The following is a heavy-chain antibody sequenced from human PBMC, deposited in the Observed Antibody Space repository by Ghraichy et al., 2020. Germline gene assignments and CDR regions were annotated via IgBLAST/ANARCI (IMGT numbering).Heavy chain of an antibody. CDR3: ARDVGFDNSAGGLDV. Sequence: GGSLRLSCAASGFTFSSYAMNWVRQAPGKGLEWVSSISTRGTYKNYAASVKGRFTVSRDNAKNSLFLQMDSLRADDTAVYYCARDVGFDNSAGGLDVWGHGTWVIVSS. CDR1: GFTFSSYA. J-gene: IGHJ6*02. D-gene: IGHD4-23*01. V-gene: IGHV3-21*01. CDR2: ISTRGTYK.